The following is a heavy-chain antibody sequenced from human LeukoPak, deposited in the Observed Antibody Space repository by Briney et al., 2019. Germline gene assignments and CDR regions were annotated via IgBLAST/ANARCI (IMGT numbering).Heavy chain of an antibody. CDR3: ASERTERGMFDL. CDR2: INAGNGHT. CDR1: GYTFTSYA. J-gene: IGHJ2*01. Sequence: ASVKVSCKASGYTFTSYAMHWVRQAPGQRLEWMGWINAGNGHTKYSQKFQGRVTITRDTSASTAYMELSSLRSEDTAVYYCASERTERGMFDLWGRGTLVTVSS. D-gene: IGHD1-14*01. V-gene: IGHV1-3*01.